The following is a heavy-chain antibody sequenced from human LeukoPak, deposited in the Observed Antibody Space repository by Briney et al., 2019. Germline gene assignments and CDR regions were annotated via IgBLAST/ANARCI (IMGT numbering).Heavy chain of an antibody. D-gene: IGHD6-19*01. CDR1: GFTFSSYA. CDR2: ISGGGDST. J-gene: IGHJ4*02. Sequence: GGSLRLSCAASGFTFSSYAMSWVRQAPGKGLEWVSAISGGGDSTYFADSVKGRFTISRDNSKNTLYLQMNSLRAEDTAVYYCAKDPGSGWILFDYWGQGTLVTVSS. CDR3: AKDPGSGWILFDY. V-gene: IGHV3-23*01.